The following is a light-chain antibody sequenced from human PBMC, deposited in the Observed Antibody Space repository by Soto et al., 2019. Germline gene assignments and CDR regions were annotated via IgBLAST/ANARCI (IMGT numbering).Light chain of an antibody. V-gene: IGLV2-14*01. CDR3: SSFTRSNTLHVV. CDR1: SSDVGGFDY. J-gene: IGLJ2*01. CDR2: EVT. Sequence: QSALTQPASVSGSPGQSITISCTGTSSDVGGFDYVSWYQQHPGKAPKLMIYEVTNRPSGGSNRFSGSKSGNTASLTISGLQADDEADYYCSSFTRSNTLHVVFGGGTKLTVL.